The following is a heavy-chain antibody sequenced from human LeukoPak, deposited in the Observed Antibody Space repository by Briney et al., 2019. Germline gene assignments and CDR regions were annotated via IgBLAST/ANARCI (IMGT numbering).Heavy chain of an antibody. D-gene: IGHD2-15*01. J-gene: IGHJ3*02. V-gene: IGHV4-38-2*01. CDR3: ARVVVAATWPFDI. CDR2: IYHSGST. CDR1: GYSISSGYY. Sequence: KPSETLSLTCAVSGYSISSGYYWGWIRQPPGKGLEWIGSIYHSGSTYYNPSLKSRVTISVDTSKNQFSLKLGSVTAADTAVYYCARVVVAATWPFDIWGQGTMVTVSS.